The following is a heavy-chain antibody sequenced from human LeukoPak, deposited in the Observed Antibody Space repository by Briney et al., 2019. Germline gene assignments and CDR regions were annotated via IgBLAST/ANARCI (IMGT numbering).Heavy chain of an antibody. Sequence: ASVKVSCKASGYTFTGYYMHWVRQAPGQGLEWMGWINPNSGGTNYAQKFQGRVTRTRDTPISTAYMELSRLRSDDTAVYYCARSYCGGDCWFDYWGQGTLVTVSS. J-gene: IGHJ4*02. CDR2: INPNSGGT. V-gene: IGHV1-2*02. CDR1: GYTFTGYY. CDR3: ARSYCGGDCWFDY. D-gene: IGHD2-21*02.